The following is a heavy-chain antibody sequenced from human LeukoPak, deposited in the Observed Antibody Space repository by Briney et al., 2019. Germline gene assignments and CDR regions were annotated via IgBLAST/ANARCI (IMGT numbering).Heavy chain of an antibody. CDR1: EGSVSGYY. CDR2: LYYTGSS. J-gene: IGHJ4*02. Sequence: SETLSLTCAVSEGSVSGYYWNWIRQTPGKGLEWIGYLYYTGSSNYNPSFESRVTISVDTSKNQVSLKLGSVTAADTAVYYCARSAYYNAGNGYEGPYFDAWGQGTLVTVSS. D-gene: IGHD3-22*01. CDR3: ARSAYYNAGNGYEGPYFDA. V-gene: IGHV4-59*02.